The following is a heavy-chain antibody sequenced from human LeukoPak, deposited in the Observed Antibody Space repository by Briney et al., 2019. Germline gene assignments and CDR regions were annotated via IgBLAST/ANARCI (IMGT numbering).Heavy chain of an antibody. CDR2: IYNSGTT. V-gene: IGHV4-4*07. J-gene: IGHJ4*02. Sequence: KASETLSLTCTVSGASISSFYWTWIRQPAGQGLEWIGRIYNSGTTNYNPSLKSRVTMSLDTSNNQFSLRLSSVTAADTAVYYCAREIIRGSDYEANLDYWGRGTLVTVSA. CDR1: GASISSFY. D-gene: IGHD1-26*01. CDR3: AREIIRGSDYEANLDY.